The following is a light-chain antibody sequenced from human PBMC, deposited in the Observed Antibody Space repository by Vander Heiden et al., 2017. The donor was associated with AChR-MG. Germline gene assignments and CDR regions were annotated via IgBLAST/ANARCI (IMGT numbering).Light chain of an antibody. CDR2: EGS. CDR3: CSYAGSSTVV. V-gene: IGLV2-23*01. J-gene: IGLJ2*01. CDR1: SRDVGSYNL. Sequence: QSALTQPASVSGPPGPSITISCTGTSRDVGSYNLVSWYQQHPGKAPKLMIYEGSKRPSGVSNRFSGSKSGNTASLTISGLQAEDEADYYCCSYAGSSTVVFGGGTKLTVL.